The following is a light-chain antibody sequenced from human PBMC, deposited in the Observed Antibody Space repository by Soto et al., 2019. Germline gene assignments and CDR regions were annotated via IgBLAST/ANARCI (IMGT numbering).Light chain of an antibody. CDR2: AAS. CDR3: QQTFTTSWT. J-gene: IGKJ1*01. V-gene: IGKV1-39*01. Sequence: NLSPSSLSASVADRVTITCRASQSISNYLNWYQQKPGKAPQLLIFAASSLQGGVPSRFSGSGSGTDFTLTIWGLQPEDLATYYCQQTFTTSWTSCQGTRVDI. CDR1: QSISNY.